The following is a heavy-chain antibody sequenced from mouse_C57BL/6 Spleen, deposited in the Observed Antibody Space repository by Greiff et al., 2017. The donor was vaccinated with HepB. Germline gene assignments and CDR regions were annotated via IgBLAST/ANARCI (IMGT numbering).Heavy chain of an antibody. Sequence: EVNLVESGGGLVKPGGSLKLSCAASGFTFSDYGMHWVRQAPEKGLEWVAYISSGSSTIYYADTVKGRFTISRDNAKNTLFLQMTSLRSEDTAMYYCARPQLGRGGFDYWGQGTTLTVSS. CDR3: ARPQLGRGGFDY. J-gene: IGHJ2*01. V-gene: IGHV5-17*01. CDR2: ISSGSSTI. CDR1: GFTFSDYG. D-gene: IGHD4-1*02.